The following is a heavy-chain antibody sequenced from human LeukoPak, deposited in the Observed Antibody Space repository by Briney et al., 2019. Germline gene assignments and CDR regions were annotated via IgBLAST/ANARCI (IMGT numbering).Heavy chain of an antibody. D-gene: IGHD3-10*01. CDR1: GITLSNYG. CDR2: VSGGGTTT. Sequence: PGGSLRLSCGVSGITLSNYGMSWVRQAPGKGLEWVSAVSGGGTTTYYAGSVKGRLTISRDNSKNTLYLQMNSLRAEDTAVYFCAKGDTHYYGSGSSLDYWGQGALVTVSS. J-gene: IGHJ4*02. CDR3: AKGDTHYYGSGSSLDY. V-gene: IGHV3-23*01.